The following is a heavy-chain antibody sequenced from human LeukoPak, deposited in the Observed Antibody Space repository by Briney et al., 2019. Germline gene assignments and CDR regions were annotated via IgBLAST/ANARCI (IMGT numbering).Heavy chain of an antibody. CDR1: GYSFTSYW. V-gene: IGHV5-51*01. J-gene: IGHJ3*02. CDR3: ARNLGRGRWNDVPDVGAFDI. Sequence: GESLKISCKGSGYSFTSYWIGWVRQMPGKGLEWVGIIYPGDSDTRYSPSFQGQVTISADKSISTAYLQWSSLKASDTAMYYCARNLGRGRWNDVPDVGAFDIWGQGTMVTVSS. D-gene: IGHD1-1*01. CDR2: IYPGDSDT.